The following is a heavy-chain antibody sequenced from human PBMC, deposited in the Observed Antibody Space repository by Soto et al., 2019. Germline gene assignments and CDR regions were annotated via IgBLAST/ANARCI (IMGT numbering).Heavy chain of an antibody. CDR2: ISWNSGSI. CDR1: GFTFDDYA. Sequence: EVQLVESGGGLVQPGRSLRLSCAASGFTFDDYAMHWVRQAPGKGLEWVAGISWNSGSIGYADSVKGRFTISRDNAKNSLYLQMHRLRAEDTALYYCAQDMGRDGYKTPYGMDVWGQGTTVTVSS. V-gene: IGHV3-9*01. CDR3: AQDMGRDGYKTPYGMDV. J-gene: IGHJ6*02. D-gene: IGHD5-12*01.